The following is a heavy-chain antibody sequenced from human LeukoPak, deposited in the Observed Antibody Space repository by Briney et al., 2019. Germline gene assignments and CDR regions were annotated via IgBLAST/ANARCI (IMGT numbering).Heavy chain of an antibody. V-gene: IGHV3-48*03. CDR3: ARGGPEWPLDY. CDR2: ISSSGSTI. D-gene: IGHD3-3*01. CDR1: GFTFSSYE. Sequence: GGSLRLSCAASGFTFSSYEMNWVRQAPGKGLECVSYISSSGSTIYYADSVKGRFTISRDNAKNPLYLQMNSLRAEDTAVYYCARGGPEWPLDYWGQGTLVTVSS. J-gene: IGHJ4*02.